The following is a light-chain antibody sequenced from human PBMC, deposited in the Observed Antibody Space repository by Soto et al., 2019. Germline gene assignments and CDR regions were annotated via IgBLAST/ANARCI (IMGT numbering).Light chain of an antibody. CDR2: YDS. CDR3: QVWDSSSDHVV. J-gene: IGLJ2*01. CDR1: NIGSKS. V-gene: IGLV3-21*04. Sequence: SYELTQPPSVSVAPGKTARITCGGNNIGSKSVHWYQQKPGQAPVLVIYYDSDRPSGLPERFSGPNSGNTASLTISSVEAGNEADYYCQVWDSSSDHVVFGGGTKLTVL.